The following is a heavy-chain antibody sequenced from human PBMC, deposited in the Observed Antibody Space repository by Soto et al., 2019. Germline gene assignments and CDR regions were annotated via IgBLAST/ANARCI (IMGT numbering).Heavy chain of an antibody. J-gene: IGHJ5*02. CDR1: GFSFSSYA. CDR2: ISHDGINK. D-gene: IGHD6-19*01. CDR3: ARVIYSSDYFVKWFEP. V-gene: IGHV3-30-3*01. Sequence: QVRLVESGGGVVQPGRSLRLSCTASGFSFSSYAMYWFRQPPGKGLEWVAVISHDGINKHYADSVKGRVTVSRDNSNHSLDLQLNSLRCEYTAMYYCARVIYSSDYFVKWFEPWGQGTLVTVSS.